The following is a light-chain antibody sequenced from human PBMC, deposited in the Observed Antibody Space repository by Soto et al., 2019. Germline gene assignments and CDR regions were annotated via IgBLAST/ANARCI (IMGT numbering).Light chain of an antibody. CDR1: QSVSSN. CDR2: GAS. Sequence: EIVMTQAPATLSVSPGERATLSCRASQSVSSNLAWYQQKPGQPPRLLIYGASNRATGIPDRFTGSGSGTDFTLTISRLEPEDFAVYYCQQYDHSPITFGQGTRLEIK. J-gene: IGKJ5*01. CDR3: QQYDHSPIT. V-gene: IGKV3D-15*02.